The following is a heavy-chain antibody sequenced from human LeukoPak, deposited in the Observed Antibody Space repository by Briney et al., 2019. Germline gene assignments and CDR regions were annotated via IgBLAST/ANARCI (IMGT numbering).Heavy chain of an antibody. CDR2: ISYDGSNK. CDR1: GFTFSSYG. D-gene: IGHD1-26*01. V-gene: IGHV3-30*18. J-gene: IGHJ4*02. Sequence: GGSLRLSCAASGFTFSSYGMHWVRQAPGKGLEWVAVISYDGSNKYYADSVKGRFTISRDNSKNTLYLQMNSLRDEDTAVYYCAKDSGEWGQGTLVTVSS. CDR3: AKDSGE.